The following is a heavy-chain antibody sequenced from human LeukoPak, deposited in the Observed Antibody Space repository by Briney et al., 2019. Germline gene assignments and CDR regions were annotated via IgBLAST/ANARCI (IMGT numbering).Heavy chain of an antibody. CDR2: ISGSGGST. D-gene: IGHD6-13*01. Sequence: GGSLRLSCAASGFTFSSYAMSWVRQAPGKGLEWVSAISGSGGSTYYADSVKGRFTISRDNSKNTLYLQMNSLRAEDTAVYYCSYSTWYTHPLDYWGQGTLVTVSS. V-gene: IGHV3-23*01. J-gene: IGHJ4*02. CDR3: SYSTWYTHPLDY. CDR1: GFTFSSYA.